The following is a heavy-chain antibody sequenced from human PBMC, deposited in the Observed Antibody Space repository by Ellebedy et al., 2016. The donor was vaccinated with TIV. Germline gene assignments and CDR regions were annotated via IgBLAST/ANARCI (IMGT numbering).Heavy chain of an antibody. J-gene: IGHJ4*02. CDR3: ATDRGRRRSLDY. CDR2: FDPEDGET. Sequence: AASVKVSCKVSGYTLTELSMHWVRQAPGKGLEWMGGFDPEDGETIYAQKFQGRVTMTEDTSTDTAYMELRSLRSDDTAVYYCATDRGRRRSLDYWGQGTLVTVSS. D-gene: IGHD3-10*01. CDR1: GYTLTELS. V-gene: IGHV1-24*01.